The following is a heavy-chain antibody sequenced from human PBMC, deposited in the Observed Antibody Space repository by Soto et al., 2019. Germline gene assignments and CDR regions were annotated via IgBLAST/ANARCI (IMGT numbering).Heavy chain of an antibody. J-gene: IGHJ4*02. V-gene: IGHV4-59*01. CDR2: IYFSGTT. CDR1: GGCITGYY. Sequence: PXATLSLTCSVSGGCITGYYWNWVRQPPGKGLEWIGYIYFSGTTNYNPSLKSRLTISVDTSKNQFSLRLSSVTAADTAVYYCVRAYGGYNHYFDSWGQGTLVTVSS. CDR3: VRAYGGYNHYFDS. D-gene: IGHD5-12*01.